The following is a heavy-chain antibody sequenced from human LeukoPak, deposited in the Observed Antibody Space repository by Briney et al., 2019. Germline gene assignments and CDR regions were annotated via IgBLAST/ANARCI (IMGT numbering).Heavy chain of an antibody. CDR2: ISRSGSTI. Sequence: SGGSLRLSCATSGFTFSDYYMNWIRQAPGEGLEWVSYISRSGSTIYYADSVKGRFTISRDNAKNSLYLQMNSLRAEDTAVYYCASLSYSSRTWDYLGQGTLVTVSS. V-gene: IGHV3-11*04. J-gene: IGHJ4*02. CDR3: ASLSYSSRTWDY. CDR1: GFTFSDYY. D-gene: IGHD6-19*01.